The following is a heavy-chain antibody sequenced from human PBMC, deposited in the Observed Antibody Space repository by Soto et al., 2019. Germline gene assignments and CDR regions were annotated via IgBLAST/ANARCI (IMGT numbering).Heavy chain of an antibody. D-gene: IGHD6-6*01. CDR2: ISGSGGST. CDR3: AQVAGQLTAYYYGMDV. V-gene: IGHV3-23*01. Sequence: GRSLRRSFAASGFTFSSYAMSWVRQAPGKGLEWVSAISGSGGSTYYADSVKGRFTIARDNSKNTLYLQINSLRAEDTAVYYCAQVAGQLTAYYYGMDVWGQGTTVTVSS. J-gene: IGHJ6*01. CDR1: GFTFSSYA.